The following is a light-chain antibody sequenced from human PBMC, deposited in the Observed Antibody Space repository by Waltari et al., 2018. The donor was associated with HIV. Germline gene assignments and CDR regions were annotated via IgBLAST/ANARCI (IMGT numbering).Light chain of an antibody. J-gene: IGLJ1*01. CDR3: QAWDSSTDV. Sequence: SYELTQPPSVSVSPGQTASITSSGDTLADKYACWYQQKPGHSPVLVIYQDSKRPSGIPERFSGSNSGNTATLTISGTQAMDEADYYCQAWDSSTDVFGTGTKVTVL. V-gene: IGLV3-1*01. CDR2: QDS. CDR1: TLADKY.